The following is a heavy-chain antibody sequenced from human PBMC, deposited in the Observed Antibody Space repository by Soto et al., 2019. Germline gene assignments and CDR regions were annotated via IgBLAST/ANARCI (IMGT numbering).Heavy chain of an antibody. J-gene: IGHJ3*02. Sequence: GGSLRLSCAASGFTFSSYSMNWVRQAPGKGLEWVSSISSSSSYIYYADSVKGRFTISRDNAKNSLYLQLNSLRAEDTAVYYCAREISEIVVVPAASDAFDIWGQGTMVTVSS. D-gene: IGHD2-2*01. CDR3: AREISEIVVVPAASDAFDI. CDR2: ISSSSSYI. V-gene: IGHV3-21*01. CDR1: GFTFSSYS.